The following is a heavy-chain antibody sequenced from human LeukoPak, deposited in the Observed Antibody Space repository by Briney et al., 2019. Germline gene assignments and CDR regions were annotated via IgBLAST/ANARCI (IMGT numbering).Heavy chain of an antibody. D-gene: IGHD2-15*01. V-gene: IGHV1-24*01. J-gene: IGHJ4*02. CDR2: FDPEDGEA. Sequence: VASVKVSCKASGYTFTGYYMHWVRQAPGKGLEWMGGFDPEDGEAIYTQKFQGRVTMTEDTSTDTAYMELSSLRSDDTAVYYCAADEGFLLSNWGQGTLVTVSS. CDR1: GYTFTGYY. CDR3: AADEGFLLSN.